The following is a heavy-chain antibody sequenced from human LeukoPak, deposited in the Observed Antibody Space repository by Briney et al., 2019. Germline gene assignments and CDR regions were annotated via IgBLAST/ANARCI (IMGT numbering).Heavy chain of an antibody. J-gene: IGHJ4*02. CDR3: ARMGGSYRLGFGY. D-gene: IGHD1-26*01. CDR2: INHSGST. V-gene: IGHV4-34*01. Sequence: SETLSLTCAVYGGSFSGYYWSWIRQPPGKGLEWIGEINHSGSTNYNPSLKSRVTISVDTSKNQFSLKLGSVTAADTAVYYCARMGGSYRLGFGYWGQGTLVTVSS. CDR1: GGSFSGYY.